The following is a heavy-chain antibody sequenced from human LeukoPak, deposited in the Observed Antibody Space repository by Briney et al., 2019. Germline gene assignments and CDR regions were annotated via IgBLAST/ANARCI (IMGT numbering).Heavy chain of an antibody. J-gene: IGHJ4*02. CDR1: GFTFTIYT. D-gene: IGHD3-16*02. CDR3: ARGGGVIEFDY. CDR2: ISGSGGSI. Sequence: PGGSLRLSCAASGFTFTIYTMSWVRQAQGKGLEWVSGISGSGGSIYYADSVKGRITISRDNSKNTVYLQMNTLRADDTAVYYCARGGGVIEFDYWGQGTLVTVSS. V-gene: IGHV3-23*01.